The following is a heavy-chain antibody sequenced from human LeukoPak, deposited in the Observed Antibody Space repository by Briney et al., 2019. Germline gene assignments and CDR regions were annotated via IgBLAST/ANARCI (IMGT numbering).Heavy chain of an antibody. CDR3: ANDYGDYAGAFDI. J-gene: IGHJ3*02. V-gene: IGHV1-2*02. CDR1: GYTSTGYY. D-gene: IGHD4-17*01. CDR2: INPNSGGT. Sequence: GASVKVSCKASGYTSTGYYMHWVRQAPGQGLEWMGWINPNSGGTNYAQKFQGRVTMTRDTSISTAYMELSRLRSDDTAVYYCANDYGDYAGAFDIWGQGTMVTVSS.